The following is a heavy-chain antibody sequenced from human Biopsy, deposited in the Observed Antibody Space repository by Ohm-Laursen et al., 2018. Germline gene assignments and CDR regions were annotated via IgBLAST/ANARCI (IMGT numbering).Heavy chain of an antibody. CDR1: GDSISSDY. V-gene: IGHV4-4*07. Sequence: SETLSLTCTVSGDSISSDYWTWIRRPAGKGLEWIGQIYGSGSTNYNPSLRGRVTLSGDTSKNQVSLRLRSVTAADTAVYYCAREGLDWDNRRYKGLDVWGQGATVIVSS. J-gene: IGHJ6*02. D-gene: IGHD1/OR15-1a*01. CDR3: AREGLDWDNRRYKGLDV. CDR2: IYGSGST.